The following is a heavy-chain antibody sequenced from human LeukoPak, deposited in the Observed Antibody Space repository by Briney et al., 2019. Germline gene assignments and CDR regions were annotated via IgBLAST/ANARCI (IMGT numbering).Heavy chain of an antibody. CDR2: IYSDGST. V-gene: IGHV3-53*01. CDR3: AREGIRSGGTWTFDY. J-gene: IGHJ4*02. CDR1: GFTVSSNY. D-gene: IGHD2-15*01. Sequence: PGGSLRLSCAASGFTVSSNYMSWVRQAPGKGLEWVSVIYSDGSTYYADSVRGRFTISRDNSKNTVYLQMNSLRAEDTAVYYCAREGIRSGGTWTFDYWGQGTLVTVSS.